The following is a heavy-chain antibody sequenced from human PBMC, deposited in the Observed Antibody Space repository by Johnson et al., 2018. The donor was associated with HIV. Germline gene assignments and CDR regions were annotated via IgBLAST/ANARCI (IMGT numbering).Heavy chain of an antibody. CDR1: GFTFSSYA. J-gene: IGHJ3*02. V-gene: IGHV3-23*04. Sequence: VQVVESGGGLVQPGGSLRLSCAASGFTFSSYAMSWVRQAPGKGLEWVSAIYSGGSTYYADAVKGRCTISRDISKNTLDLQMKGLRAEDTAVYYCARAPQTYNWNYMMAFDMWGQGTMVTVSP. CDR3: ARAPQTYNWNYMMAFDM. CDR2: IYSGGST. D-gene: IGHD1-7*01.